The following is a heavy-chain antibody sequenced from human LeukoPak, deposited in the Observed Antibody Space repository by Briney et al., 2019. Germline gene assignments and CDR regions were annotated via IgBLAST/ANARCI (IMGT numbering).Heavy chain of an antibody. D-gene: IGHD4-4*01. Sequence: QTGGSLRLSCAASGFTFSSYGMHWVRQAPGKGLEWVAAISYDGSNKYYADSVKGRFTISRDNSKNTLYLQMNSLRAEDTAVYYCAKEYRYSNYYFDYWGQGTLVTVSS. CDR2: ISYDGSNK. J-gene: IGHJ4*02. CDR3: AKEYRYSNYYFDY. V-gene: IGHV3-30*18. CDR1: GFTFSSYG.